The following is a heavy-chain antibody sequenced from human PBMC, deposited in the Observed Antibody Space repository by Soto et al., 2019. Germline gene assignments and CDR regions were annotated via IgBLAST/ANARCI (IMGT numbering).Heavy chain of an antibody. Sequence: PSETLSLTCTVSGGSISSGDYYWSWIRQPPGKGLEWIGYIYYSGSTYYNPSLKSRVTISVDTSKNQFSLKLSSVTAADTAVYYCAGGLYGSGKQLLHDYWGQGTLVTVSS. D-gene: IGHD3-10*01. CDR3: AGGLYGSGKQLLHDY. CDR1: GGSISSGDYY. V-gene: IGHV4-30-4*01. CDR2: IYYSGST. J-gene: IGHJ4*02.